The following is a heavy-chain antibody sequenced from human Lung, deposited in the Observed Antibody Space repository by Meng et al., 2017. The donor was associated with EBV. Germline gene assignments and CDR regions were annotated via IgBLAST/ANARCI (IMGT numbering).Heavy chain of an antibody. D-gene: IGHD5/OR15-5a*01. J-gene: IGHJ4*02. CDR3: ARVCEVCLDY. V-gene: IGHV4-4*02. CDR1: GGSISSSNW. CDR2: IYHSGST. Sequence: QVRLTEEGPGLVKPSGTLALTCAVSGGSISSSNWWSWVRQPPGKGLEWIGEIYHSGSTNYTPSLKSRVTISVDKSNIQFSLKLSSVTAADTAVYYCARVCEVCLDYWGQGTLVTVSS.